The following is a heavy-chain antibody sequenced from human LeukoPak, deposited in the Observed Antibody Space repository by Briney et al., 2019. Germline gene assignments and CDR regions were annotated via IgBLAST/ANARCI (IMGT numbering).Heavy chain of an antibody. J-gene: IGHJ4*02. CDR1: GFTFSSYG. CDR2: ISYDGSKK. Sequence: GGSLRLSCAASGFTFSSYGMHWVRQAPGKGLEWVAVISYDGSKKYYADSVKGRFTISRDNSKNTLYLQMNSLRAEDTAVYYCAKGGEIQLWADGVVDYWGQGTLVTVSS. CDR3: AKGGEIQLWADGVVDY. V-gene: IGHV3-30*18. D-gene: IGHD5-18*01.